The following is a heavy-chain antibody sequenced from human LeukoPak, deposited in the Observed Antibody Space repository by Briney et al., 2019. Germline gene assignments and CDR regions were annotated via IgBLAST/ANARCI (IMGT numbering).Heavy chain of an antibody. J-gene: IGHJ4*02. CDR2: IKQDGSEK. CDR3: ARDHLSRFDY. Sequence: PGESLRLSCAASGFTFSGYWMTWVRQPPGKGLEWVANIKQDGSEKYYVDSVKGRFTISRDNAKNSLYLQMNSLRAEDTAVYYCARDHLSRFDYWGQGTLVTVSS. D-gene: IGHD3-3*02. CDR1: GFTFSGYW. V-gene: IGHV3-7*01.